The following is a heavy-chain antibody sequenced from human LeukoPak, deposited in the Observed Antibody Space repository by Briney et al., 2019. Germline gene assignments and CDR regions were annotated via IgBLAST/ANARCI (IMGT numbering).Heavy chain of an antibody. CDR1: GGSISSSSYY. J-gene: IGHJ3*02. V-gene: IGHV4-39*01. D-gene: IGHD3-16*02. Sequence: SETLSLTCTVSGGSISSSSYYWGWIRQPPGKGLEWIGSIYYSGSTYYNPSLKSRVTISVDTSKNQFSLKLSSVTAADTAIYYCARYRAFDIWGQGTMVTVSS. CDR3: ARYRAFDI. CDR2: IYYSGST.